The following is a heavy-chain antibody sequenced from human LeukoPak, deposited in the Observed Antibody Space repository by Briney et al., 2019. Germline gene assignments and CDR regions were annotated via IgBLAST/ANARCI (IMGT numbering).Heavy chain of an antibody. Sequence: GGSLRLSCAASGFTFSSYGMTWVRQAPGKGLEWVANIKEDGSEKYYVDSVKGRFTISRDDAKNSLYLQMNSLRAEDTAVYYCASQYYAFWRPFDYWGQGTLVTVSS. CDR2: IKEDGSEK. V-gene: IGHV3-7*01. D-gene: IGHD3-3*01. J-gene: IGHJ4*02. CDR1: GFTFSSYG. CDR3: ASQYYAFWRPFDY.